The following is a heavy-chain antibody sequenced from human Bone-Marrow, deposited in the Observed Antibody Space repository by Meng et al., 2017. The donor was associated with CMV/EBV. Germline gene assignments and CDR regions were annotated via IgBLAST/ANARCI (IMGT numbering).Heavy chain of an antibody. Sequence: SEPLSLTCTVSGGSIGDSRYYWGWIRQPPGKGLEWIGTIYYTGSTFYNPSLKSRVTISVDTSKNQFSLKLTSVTAPDTAVYYCARLPSSAISPPDVWGQGTTVTVSS. CDR3: ARLPSSAISPPDV. J-gene: IGHJ6*02. D-gene: IGHD3-3*01. CDR2: IYYTGST. V-gene: IGHV4-39*01. CDR1: GGSIGDSRYY.